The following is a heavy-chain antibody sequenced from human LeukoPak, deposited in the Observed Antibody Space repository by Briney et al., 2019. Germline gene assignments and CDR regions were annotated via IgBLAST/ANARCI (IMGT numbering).Heavy chain of an antibody. CDR1: GFTFSSYA. D-gene: IGHD3-3*01. CDR3: ARVSGAYYMDV. CDR2: ISYDGSNK. J-gene: IGHJ6*03. V-gene: IGHV3-30*04. Sequence: GGSQRLSCAASGFTFSSYAMHWVRQAPGKGLEWVAVISYDGSNKYYADSVKGRFTISRDNSKNTLYLQMNSLRAEDTAVYYCARVSGAYYMDVWGKGTTVTVSS.